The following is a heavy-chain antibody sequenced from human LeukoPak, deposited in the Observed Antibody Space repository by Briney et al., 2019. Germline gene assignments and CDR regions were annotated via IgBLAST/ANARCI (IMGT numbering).Heavy chain of an antibody. CDR1: GFSVSTSS. V-gene: IGHV3-48*01. CDR2: MSDSGKSI. D-gene: IGHD3-3*02. J-gene: IGHJ5*02. Sequence: GGSLRLSRAVSGFSVSTSSMNWVRQAPGKGLEWVSYMSDSGKSIYYVDSVKGRFTISRDNAKNLLYLQMYNLRAEDTAVYYCARDRPDILAASWGQGTLVTVSS. CDR3: ARDRPDILAAS.